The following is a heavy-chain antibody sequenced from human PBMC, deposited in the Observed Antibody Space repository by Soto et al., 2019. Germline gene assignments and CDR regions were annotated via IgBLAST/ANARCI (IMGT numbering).Heavy chain of an antibody. D-gene: IGHD3-22*01. V-gene: IGHV4-30-4*01. J-gene: IGHJ6*02. Sequence: SETLSLTCTVSGGSISSGDYYWSWIRQPPGKGLEWIGYTYYSGSTYYNTSLKSRVTISVDTSKNQFSLKLSSVTAADTAVYYCARVGEYYYDSSGYAGYYYYGMDVWGQGTTVTVSS. CDR1: GGSISSGDYY. CDR3: ARVGEYYYDSSGYAGYYYYGMDV. CDR2: TYYSGST.